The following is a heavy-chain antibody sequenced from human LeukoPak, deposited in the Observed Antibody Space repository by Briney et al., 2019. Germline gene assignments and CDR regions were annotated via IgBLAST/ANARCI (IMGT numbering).Heavy chain of an antibody. CDR2: VSDGGST. V-gene: IGHV4-59*01. D-gene: IGHD1-14*01. CDR3: ARASTTFDD. CDR1: GGSITSYY. Sequence: SETLSLNCSASGGSITSYYWSWIRQPPGKGLEWIGHVSDGGSTNYSPSLKRRVSISVDTSKNQFSLKLNSVPAADTAVYFCARASTTFDDWGQGTLVTVSS. J-gene: IGHJ4*02.